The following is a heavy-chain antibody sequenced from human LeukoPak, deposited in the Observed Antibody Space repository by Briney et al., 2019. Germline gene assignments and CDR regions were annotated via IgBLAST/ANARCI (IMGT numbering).Heavy chain of an antibody. V-gene: IGHV1-2*02. CDR1: GYTFTGYY. CDR3: ARNFYFDSSGYYHY. Sequence: ASVTVSCKASGYTFTGYYMHWVRQAPGQGLEWMGWINPNSGGTSYAQKFQGRVTMTRDTSISTAYMELSRLRSDDTAVYYCARNFYFDSSGYYHYWGQGTLVTVSS. CDR2: INPNSGGT. J-gene: IGHJ4*02. D-gene: IGHD3-22*01.